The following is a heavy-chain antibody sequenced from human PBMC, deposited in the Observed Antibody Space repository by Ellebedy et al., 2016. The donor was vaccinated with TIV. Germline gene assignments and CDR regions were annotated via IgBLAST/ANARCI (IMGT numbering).Heavy chain of an antibody. J-gene: IGHJ4*02. Sequence: GESLKIPXSASGFTFRNYGLLRHRQAPGRGLEGVAVVTYDGGANDAGTKYYADSVKGRFIVSRDDSTSTVYLQMDSLRAEDTAVYYCTRARREYASGWDPFDYWGQGTLVTVSS. D-gene: IGHD6-19*01. CDR2: VTYDGGANDAGTK. CDR3: TRARREYASGWDPFDY. V-gene: IGHV3-33*05. CDR1: GFTFRNYG.